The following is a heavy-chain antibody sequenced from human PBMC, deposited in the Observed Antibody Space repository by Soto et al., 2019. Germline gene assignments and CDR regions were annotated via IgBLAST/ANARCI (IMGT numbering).Heavy chain of an antibody. D-gene: IGHD5-12*01. CDR1: GFTFSSNA. CDR2: ITGSGGIT. V-gene: IGHV3-23*01. Sequence: GGSLRLSCAASGFTFSSNAMSWVPQVPGKGLEWVSGITGSGGITHYADSVKGRFTISRDNSRNTLHLQMNSLRAEDTALYYCAKDRVEMATITGYYGMDVWGQGTTVTVSS. J-gene: IGHJ6*02. CDR3: AKDRVEMATITGYYGMDV.